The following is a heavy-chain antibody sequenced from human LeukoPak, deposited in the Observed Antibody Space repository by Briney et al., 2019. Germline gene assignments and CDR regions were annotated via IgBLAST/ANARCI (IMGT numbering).Heavy chain of an antibody. V-gene: IGHV7-4-1*02. CDR3: ARATCYYDPYFDY. CDR1: GYTFISYA. CDR2: IDTNTGNP. D-gene: IGHD3-22*01. Sequence: ASVKVSCKASGYTFISYAMNWVRQAPGQGLEWMGWIDTNTGNPTYAQGFTGRFVFSLDTSVTTVYLQISSLKAEDTAVYFCARATCYYDPYFDYWGQGTLVTVSS. J-gene: IGHJ4*02.